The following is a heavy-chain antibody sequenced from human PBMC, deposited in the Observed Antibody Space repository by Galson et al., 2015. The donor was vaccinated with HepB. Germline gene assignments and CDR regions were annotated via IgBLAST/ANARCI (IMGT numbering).Heavy chain of an antibody. D-gene: IGHD3-22*01. CDR3: ATDLKDDDFGDSSGYLRDY. CDR2: FDPEDGET. V-gene: IGHV1-24*01. Sequence: SVKVSCKVSGYTLTELSMHWVRQAPGKGLEWMGGFDPEDGETIYAQKFQGRVTMTEDTSTDTAYMELSSLRSEDTAVYYCATDLKDDDFGDSSGYLRDYWGQGTLVTASS. J-gene: IGHJ4*02. CDR1: GYTLTELS.